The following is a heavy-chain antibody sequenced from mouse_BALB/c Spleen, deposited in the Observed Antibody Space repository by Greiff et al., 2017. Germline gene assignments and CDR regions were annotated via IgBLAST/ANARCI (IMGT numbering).Heavy chain of an antibody. J-gene: IGHJ4*01. CDR2: ISYSGST. CDR3: ARWNYGSSYHYYAMDY. V-gene: IGHV3-2*02. CDR1: GYSITSDYA. D-gene: IGHD1-1*01. Sequence: VQLKQSGPGLVKPSQSLSLTCTVTGYSITSDYAWNWIRQFPGNKLEWMGYISYSGSTSYNPSLKSRISITRDTSKNQFFLQLNSVTTEDTATYYCARWNYGSSYHYYAMDYWGQGTSVTVSS.